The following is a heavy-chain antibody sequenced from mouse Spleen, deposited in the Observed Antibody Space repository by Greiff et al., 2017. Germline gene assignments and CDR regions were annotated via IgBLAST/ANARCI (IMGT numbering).Heavy chain of an antibody. CDR3: AGDYYGSSWFAY. CDR1: GYSITSGYY. J-gene: IGHJ3*01. Sequence: DVQLQESGPGLVKPSQSLSLTCSVTGYSITSGYYWNWIRQFPGNKLEWMGYISYDGSNNYNPSLKNRISITRDTSKNQFFLKLNSVTTEDTATYYCAGDYYGSSWFAYWGQGTLVTVSA. D-gene: IGHD1-1*01. CDR2: ISYDGSN. V-gene: IGHV3-6*01.